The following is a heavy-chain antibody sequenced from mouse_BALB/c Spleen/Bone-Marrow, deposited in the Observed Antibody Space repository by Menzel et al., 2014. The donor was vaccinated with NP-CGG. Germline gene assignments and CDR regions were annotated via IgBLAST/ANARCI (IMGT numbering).Heavy chain of an antibody. Sequence: QVHVKQSGAELVRPGTSVQLSCKASGYSFTNYWTNWVKQRPGQGLEWIGMIHPSDSESRLNQKFKDKATLTVDKSSTTAYTQLSSPTSEDSAVYYCARGLGEIWGYWGQGTTLTVSS. D-gene: IGHD4-1*01. CDR3: ARGLGEIWGY. V-gene: IGHV1-61*01. J-gene: IGHJ2*01. CDR1: GYSFTNYW. CDR2: IHPSDSES.